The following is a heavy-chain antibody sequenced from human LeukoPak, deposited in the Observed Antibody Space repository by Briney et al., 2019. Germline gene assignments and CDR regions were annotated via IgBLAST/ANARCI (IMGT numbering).Heavy chain of an antibody. D-gene: IGHD3-10*01. V-gene: IGHV1-69*13. CDR1: GGTFSSYA. Sequence: ASVKVSCKASGGTFSSYAISWVRQAPGQGLEWMGGIIPIFGTANYAQKFQGRVTITADESTSTAYMELSSLRSEDTAVYYCARENVVRGLFDYWGQGTLVTVSS. J-gene: IGHJ4*02. CDR2: IIPIFGTA. CDR3: ARENVVRGLFDY.